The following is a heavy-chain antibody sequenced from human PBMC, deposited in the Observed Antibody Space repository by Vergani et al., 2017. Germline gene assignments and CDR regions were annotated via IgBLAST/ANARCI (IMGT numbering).Heavy chain of an antibody. Sequence: QVQLVQSGAEVKKPGSSVKVSCKASGGTFSSYAISWVRQAPGQGLEWMGRIIPILGIANYAQKFQGRVTITADKSTSTAYMELSSLRSEDTAAYYCAATPGIAVAGTILGYWGQGTLVTVSS. CDR1: GGTFSSYA. J-gene: IGHJ4*02. D-gene: IGHD6-19*01. CDR3: AATPGIAVAGTILGY. V-gene: IGHV1-69*04. CDR2: IIPILGIA.